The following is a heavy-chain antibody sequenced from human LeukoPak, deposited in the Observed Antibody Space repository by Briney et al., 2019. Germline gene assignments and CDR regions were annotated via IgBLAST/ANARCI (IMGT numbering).Heavy chain of an antibody. CDR2: ISYDGSNK. D-gene: IGHD2-2*01. J-gene: IGHJ4*02. Sequence: GGSLRLSCAASGFTFSSYGMRWVRQAPGKGLEWVAVISYDGSNKDYADSVKGRFTISRDNSKNTLYLQMNSLRVEDTALYYCAKGSIVVVSAAPFDYWGQGTLVTVSS. CDR3: AKGSIVVVSAAPFDY. CDR1: GFTFSSYG. V-gene: IGHV3-30*18.